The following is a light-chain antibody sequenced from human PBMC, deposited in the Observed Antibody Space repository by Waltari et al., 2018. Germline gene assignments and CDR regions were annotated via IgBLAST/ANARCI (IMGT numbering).Light chain of an antibody. CDR3: ASWDDSLNGHWV. J-gene: IGLJ3*02. CDR1: SSDVGNYNL. V-gene: IGLV2-23*02. Sequence: QSGLTQPASVSGSPGQSITISCTGTSSDVGNYNLGPWYQQYPGQAPKLMVYEVTKRTSGVSDRFSGSKSGNTASLTIYGLQSEDEADYFCASWDDSLNGHWVFGGGTKVTVL. CDR2: EVT.